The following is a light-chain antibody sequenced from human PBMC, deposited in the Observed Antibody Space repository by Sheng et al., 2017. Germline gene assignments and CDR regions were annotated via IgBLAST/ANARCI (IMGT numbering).Light chain of an antibody. J-gene: IGKJ1*01. CDR3: QQYRNYSPT. Sequence: DIHMSQFPSNLSASIGDRVTFTCRASQSISRWLAWYQLKPGEVPKLLIHEASILDTGVPSRFSGSGSGTEFTLTISSLQPDDSASYYCQQYRNYSPTFGQGTKVEI. CDR2: EAS. CDR1: QSISRW. V-gene: IGKV1-5*03.